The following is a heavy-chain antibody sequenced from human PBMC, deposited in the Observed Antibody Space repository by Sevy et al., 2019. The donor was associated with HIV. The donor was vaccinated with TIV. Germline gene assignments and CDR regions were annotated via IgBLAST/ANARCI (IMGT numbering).Heavy chain of an antibody. CDR1: GGSISSSSYY. CDR3: ARVGTSLDFWSGYIDY. J-gene: IGHJ4*02. Sequence: SETLSLTCAVSGGSISSSSYYWGWIRQPPGKGLEWIGGIYYRGSTHYNPSLKSRVTISVDTSKNQFSLQLNSVTAADTAVSYCARVGTSLDFWSGYIDYWGQGTLVTVSS. D-gene: IGHD3-3*01. CDR2: IYYRGST. V-gene: IGHV4-39*01.